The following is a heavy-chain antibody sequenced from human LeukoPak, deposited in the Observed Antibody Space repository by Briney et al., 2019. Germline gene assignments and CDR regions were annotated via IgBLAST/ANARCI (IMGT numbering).Heavy chain of an antibody. V-gene: IGHV3-23*01. J-gene: IGHJ4*02. CDR1: GFTFSSYA. CDR3: ARESFRNDILTGYRY. D-gene: IGHD3-9*01. CDR2: ISGSGGST. Sequence: GGSLRLSCAASGFTFSSYAMSWVRQAPGKGLEWVLAISGSGGSTYYADSVKGRFTISRDNSKNTLYLQMNSLRAEDTAVYYCARESFRNDILTGYRYWGQGTLVTVSS.